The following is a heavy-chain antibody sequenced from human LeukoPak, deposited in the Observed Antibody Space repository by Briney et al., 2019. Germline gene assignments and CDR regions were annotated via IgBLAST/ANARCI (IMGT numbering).Heavy chain of an antibody. Sequence: PSETLSLTCTVSGYSISSGYYWGWIRQPPGKGLEWIGSIYHSGSTYYNPSLKSRVTISVDTSKNQFSLKLSSVTAADTAVYYCARDGENYYDSSGYYPAYFDYWGQGTLVTVSS. V-gene: IGHV4-38-2*02. J-gene: IGHJ4*02. CDR3: ARDGENYYDSSGYYPAYFDY. CDR1: GYSISSGYY. CDR2: IYHSGST. D-gene: IGHD3-22*01.